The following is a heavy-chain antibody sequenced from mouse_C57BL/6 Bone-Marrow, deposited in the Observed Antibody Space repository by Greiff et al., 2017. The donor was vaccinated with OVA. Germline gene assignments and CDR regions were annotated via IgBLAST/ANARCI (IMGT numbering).Heavy chain of an antibody. CDR3: ARNWFAY. V-gene: IGHV5-4*03. Sequence: EVKLEESGGGLVKPGGSLKLSCAASGFTFSSYAMSWVRQTPEKRLEWVATISDGGSYTYYPDNVKGRFTISRANATNNLYLQMSHLKSEDTAMYDCARNWFAYWGQGTLVTVAA. CDR1: GFTFSSYA. CDR2: ISDGGSYT. J-gene: IGHJ3*01.